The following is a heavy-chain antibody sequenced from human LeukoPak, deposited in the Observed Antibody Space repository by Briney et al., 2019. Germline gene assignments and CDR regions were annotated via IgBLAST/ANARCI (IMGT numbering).Heavy chain of an antibody. Sequence: GVSLTLSCAASGFTFSNAWMSWVRQAPGKGRNWVDRIKSKTDGGTPHYAPPVKGRFTVSSDDSKNTPYLQMNSLKTADTAVYYCTTGGATVTPSYYYYMDVWGKGTTVTVSS. D-gene: IGHD4-17*01. J-gene: IGHJ6*03. CDR1: GFTFSNAW. CDR2: IKSKTDGGTP. V-gene: IGHV3-15*01. CDR3: TTGGATVTPSYYYYMDV.